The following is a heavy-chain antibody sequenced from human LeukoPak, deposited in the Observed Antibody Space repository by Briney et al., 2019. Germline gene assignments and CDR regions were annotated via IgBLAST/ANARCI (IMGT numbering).Heavy chain of an antibody. Sequence: ASVKVSCKASGYTFTSYAMNWVRQAPGQGLEWMGWINTNTGNPTYAQGFTGRFVFSLDTSVNTAYLQISSLKAEDTAVYYCAREGAGDSSPNWFDPWGQGTLVTVSS. CDR1: GYTFTSYA. CDR2: INTNTGNP. D-gene: IGHD3-22*01. CDR3: AREGAGDSSPNWFDP. V-gene: IGHV7-4-1*02. J-gene: IGHJ5*02.